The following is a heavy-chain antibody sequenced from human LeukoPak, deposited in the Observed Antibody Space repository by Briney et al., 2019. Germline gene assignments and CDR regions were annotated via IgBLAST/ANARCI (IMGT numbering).Heavy chain of an antibody. CDR3: ARDSPMGQFDY. Sequence: ASVKVSCKASGYTFTGYYMHWVRQAPGQGLEWMGWINPNSGGTNYAQKFQGWVTMTRDTSISTAYMELGRLRSDDTAVYYCARDSPMGQFDYWGQGTLVTVSS. CDR2: INPNSGGT. J-gene: IGHJ4*02. CDR1: GYTFTGYY. D-gene: IGHD3-10*01. V-gene: IGHV1-2*04.